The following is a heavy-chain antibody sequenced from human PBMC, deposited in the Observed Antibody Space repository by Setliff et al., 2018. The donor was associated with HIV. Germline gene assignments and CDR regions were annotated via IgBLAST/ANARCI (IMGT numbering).Heavy chain of an antibody. J-gene: IGHJ4*02. CDR1: GYTFTSYY. Sequence: GASVKVSCKASGYTFTSYYMHWVRQAPGQGLEWMGIINPSGGSTSYAQKFQGRVTMTRDTSTSTVYMELSSLRSEDTAVYYCALGYCSVGSCYSVDFDYWGQGTLVTVSS. CDR2: INPSGGST. D-gene: IGHD2-15*01. V-gene: IGHV1-46*03. CDR3: ALGYCSVGSCYSVDFDY.